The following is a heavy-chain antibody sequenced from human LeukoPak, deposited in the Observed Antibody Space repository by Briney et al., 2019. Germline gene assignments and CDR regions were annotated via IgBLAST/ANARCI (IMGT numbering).Heavy chain of an antibody. D-gene: IGHD4-23*01. CDR2: IKQDGSEK. V-gene: IGHV3-7*01. J-gene: IGHJ5*02. CDR1: GFTFSSYW. Sequence: PGGSLRLSCAASGFTFSSYWMSWVRQAPGKGLEWVANIKQDGSEKYYVDSVKGRFTISRDNAKNSLYLQMNSLRAEDTAVYYCAKGDDYGANTRLPKYNWFDPWGQGTLVTVSS. CDR3: AKGDDYGANTRLPKYNWFDP.